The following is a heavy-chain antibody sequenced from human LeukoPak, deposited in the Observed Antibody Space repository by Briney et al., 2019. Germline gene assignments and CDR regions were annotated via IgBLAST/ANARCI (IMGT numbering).Heavy chain of an antibody. CDR1: GFTFSSYA. D-gene: IGHD6-6*01. J-gene: IGHJ4*02. CDR3: AREYSSSSHFDY. V-gene: IGHV3-23*01. Sequence: GGSLRLSCAASGFTFSSYAMSWVRQAPGKGLEWVSGISGSGGSTYYADSVKGRFTISRDNAKNSLYLQMNSLRAEDTAVYYCAREYSSSSHFDYWGQGTLVTVSS. CDR2: ISGSGGST.